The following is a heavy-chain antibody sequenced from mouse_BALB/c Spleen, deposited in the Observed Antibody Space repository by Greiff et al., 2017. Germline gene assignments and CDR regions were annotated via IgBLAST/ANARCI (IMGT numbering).Heavy chain of an antibody. CDR3: AVFITTAFYAMDY. V-gene: IGHV1-7*01. CDR2: INPSTGYT. Sequence: VQLQQSGAELAKPGASVKMSCKASGYTFTSYWMHWVKQRPGQGLEWIGYINPSTGYTEYNQKFKDKATLTADKSSSTAYMQLSSLTSEDSAVYYCAVFITTAFYAMDYWGQGTSVTVSS. D-gene: IGHD1-2*01. J-gene: IGHJ4*01. CDR1: GYTFTSYW.